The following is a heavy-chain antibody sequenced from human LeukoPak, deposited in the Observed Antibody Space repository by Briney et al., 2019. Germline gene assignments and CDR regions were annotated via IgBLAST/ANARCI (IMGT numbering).Heavy chain of an antibody. Sequence: SETLSLTCTVSGGSISSYYWSWIWQPPGKGLEWIGYIYYSGSTNYNPSLKSRVTISVDTSKNQFSLKLSSVTAADTAVYYCTRAPYCSSTSCYEGGAYWGQGTLVTVSS. D-gene: IGHD2-2*01. CDR2: IYYSGST. V-gene: IGHV4-59*08. CDR1: GGSISSYY. CDR3: TRAPYCSSTSCYEGGAY. J-gene: IGHJ4*02.